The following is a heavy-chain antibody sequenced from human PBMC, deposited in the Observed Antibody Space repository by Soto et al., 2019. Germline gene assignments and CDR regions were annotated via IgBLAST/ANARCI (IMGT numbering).Heavy chain of an antibody. D-gene: IGHD3-3*01. J-gene: IGHJ5*02. CDR3: ARNEYYDFWSGYRFDP. CDR2: IYYSGST. CDR1: GGSVSSGSYY. Sequence: SETLSLTCTVSGGSVSSGSYYWSWIRQPPGKGLEWIGYIYYSGSTNYNPSLKSRVTISVDTSKNQFSLKLSSVTAADTAVYYCARNEYYDFWSGYRFDPWGQGTLVTVSS. V-gene: IGHV4-61*01.